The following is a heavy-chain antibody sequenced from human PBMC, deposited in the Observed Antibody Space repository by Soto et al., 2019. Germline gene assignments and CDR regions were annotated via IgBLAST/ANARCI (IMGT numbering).Heavy chain of an antibody. Sequence: HPGGSLRLSCAASGFTFSSYAMHWVRQAPGKGLEWVAVISYDGSNKYYADSVKGRFTISRDNSKNTLYLQMNSLRAEDTAVYYCARNYYDSSGYYLEYNWFDPWGQGTLGTV. D-gene: IGHD3-22*01. CDR1: GFTFSSYA. J-gene: IGHJ5*02. V-gene: IGHV3-30-3*01. CDR2: ISYDGSNK. CDR3: ARNYYDSSGYYLEYNWFDP.